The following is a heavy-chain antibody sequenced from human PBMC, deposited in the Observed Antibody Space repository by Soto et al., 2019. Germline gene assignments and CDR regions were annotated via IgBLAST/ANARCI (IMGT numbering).Heavy chain of an antibody. V-gene: IGHV4-59*08. J-gene: IGHJ4*02. Sequence: PSETLSLTCTVSGGSISSYYWSWIRQPPGKGLEWIGYIYYSGSTNYNPSLKSRVTISVDTSKNQFSLKLSSVTAADTAVYYCARHRGYSGYDGVDYWGQGTLVTVSS. D-gene: IGHD5-12*01. CDR2: IYYSGST. CDR3: ARHRGYSGYDGVDY. CDR1: GGSISSYY.